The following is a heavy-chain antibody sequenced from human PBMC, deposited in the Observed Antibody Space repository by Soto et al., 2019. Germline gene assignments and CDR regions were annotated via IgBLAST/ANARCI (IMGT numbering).Heavy chain of an antibody. V-gene: IGHV1-58*02. CDR3: AAGSGIAAARANYYYYGMDV. J-gene: IGHJ6*02. Sequence: GASVKVSCKASGFTFTSSAMQWVRQARGQRLEWIGWIVVGSGNTNYAQKFQERVTITRDMSTSTAYMELSSLRSEDTAVYYCAAGSGIAAARANYYYYGMDVWGQGTTVTVSS. CDR1: GFTFTSSA. D-gene: IGHD6-13*01. CDR2: IVVGSGNT.